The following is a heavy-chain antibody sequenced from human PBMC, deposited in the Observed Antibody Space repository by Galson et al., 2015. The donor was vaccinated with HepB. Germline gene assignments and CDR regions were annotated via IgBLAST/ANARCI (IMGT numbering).Heavy chain of an antibody. J-gene: IGHJ4*02. D-gene: IGHD2-15*01. V-gene: IGHV4-34*01. CDR1: GGSFSGYY. CDR2: INHSGST. Sequence: ETLSLTCAVYGGSFSGYYWSWIRQPPGKGLEWIGEINHSGSTNYNPSLKSRVTISVDTSKNQFSLKLSSVTAADTAVYYCARATRYCSGGSCLGHFDYWGQGTLVT. CDR3: ARATRYCSGGSCLGHFDY.